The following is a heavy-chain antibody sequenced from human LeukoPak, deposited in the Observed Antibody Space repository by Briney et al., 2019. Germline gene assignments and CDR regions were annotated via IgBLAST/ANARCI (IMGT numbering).Heavy chain of an antibody. D-gene: IGHD2-15*01. J-gene: IGHJ3*02. CDR3: ARDPTPQNGAFDI. V-gene: IGHV4-30-4*01. CDR1: GGSISSGDYY. CDR2: IYYSGST. Sequence: SGTLSLTCTVSGGSISSGDYYWSWIRQPPGKGLEWVGYIYYSGSTYYNLSLKSRVTISVDTSKNQFSLKLSSVTAADTAVYYCARDPTPQNGAFDIWGQGTMATVSS.